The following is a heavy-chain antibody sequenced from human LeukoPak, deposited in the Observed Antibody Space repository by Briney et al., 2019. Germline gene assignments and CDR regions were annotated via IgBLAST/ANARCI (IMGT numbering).Heavy chain of an antibody. CDR1: EFTFSRNY. Sequence: GGSLRLSCTASEFTFSRNYMLWVRQAPGKGLEWVSLIFSNGDTHYADSVKGRFTISRDTSKNTVSLQMDSLRVEDTAMYYCTRDQMNYWGQGTLVTVSS. CDR2: IFSNGDT. J-gene: IGHJ4*02. CDR3: TRDQMNY. V-gene: IGHV3-53*01. D-gene: IGHD5-24*01.